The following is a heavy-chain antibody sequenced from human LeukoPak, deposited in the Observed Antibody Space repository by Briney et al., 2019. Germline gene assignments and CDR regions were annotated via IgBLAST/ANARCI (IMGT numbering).Heavy chain of an antibody. D-gene: IGHD3-10*01. J-gene: IGHJ6*02. CDR2: MNPNSGNT. Sequence: ASVKVSCKASGYTFTSYDINWVRQATGQGLEWMGWMNPNSGNTGYAQKFQGRDTMTRNTSISTAYMELSSLRSEDTAVYYCARGPPRYYYGSGSFYGMDVWGQGTTVTVSS. CDR3: ARGPPRYYYGSGSFYGMDV. CDR1: GYTFTSYD. V-gene: IGHV1-8*01.